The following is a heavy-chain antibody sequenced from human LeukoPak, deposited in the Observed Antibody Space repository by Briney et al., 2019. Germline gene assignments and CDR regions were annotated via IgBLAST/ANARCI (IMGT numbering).Heavy chain of an antibody. V-gene: IGHV1-69*13. CDR1: GGTFSSYA. CDR2: IIPILGTA. D-gene: IGHD6-6*01. J-gene: IGHJ4*02. Sequence: ASVKVSCKASGGTFSSYAISWVRQAPGQGLEWMGGIIPILGTANYAQKFQGRVTITADESTSTAYMELSSLRSEDTAVYYCARDQGGYSSSRGFDYWGQGTLVTVSS. CDR3: ARDQGGYSSSRGFDY.